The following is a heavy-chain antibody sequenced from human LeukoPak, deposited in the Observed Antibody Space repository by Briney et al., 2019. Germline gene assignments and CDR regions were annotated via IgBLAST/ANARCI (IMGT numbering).Heavy chain of an antibody. V-gene: IGHV3-33*01. D-gene: IGHD6-13*01. CDR3: ARDPKYSNSWFFDY. CDR1: GFAFSRSG. CDR2: VWYDGSNK. Sequence: GGTLRLSCAASGFAFSRSGMHWVRQAPGKGLEWVAVVWYDGSNKHYADSVKGRFTISRDNSNNTLYLQMNSLRAEDTAVYYCARDPKYSNSWFFDYWGQGTLVTVSS. J-gene: IGHJ4*02.